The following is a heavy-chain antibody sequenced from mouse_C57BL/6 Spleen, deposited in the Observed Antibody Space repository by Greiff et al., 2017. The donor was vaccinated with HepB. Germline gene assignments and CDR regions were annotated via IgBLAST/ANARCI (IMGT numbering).Heavy chain of an antibody. D-gene: IGHD1-1*01. CDR1: GFTFSDYY. CDR2: INYDGSST. J-gene: IGHJ1*03. V-gene: IGHV5-16*01. Sequence: EVKLMESEGGLVQPGSSMKLSCTASGFTFSDYYMAWVRQVPEKGLEWVANINYDGSSTYYLDSLKSRFIISRDNAKNILYLQMSSLKSEDTATYYCARVDYGSSGWYFDVWGTGTTVTVSS. CDR3: ARVDYGSSGWYFDV.